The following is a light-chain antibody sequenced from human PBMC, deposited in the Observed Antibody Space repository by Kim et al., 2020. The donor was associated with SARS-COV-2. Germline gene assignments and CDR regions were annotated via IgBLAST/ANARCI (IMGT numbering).Light chain of an antibody. CDR3: AAWDDSLNGWV. CDR1: SSNVGVNT. CDR2: SNN. J-gene: IGLJ3*02. Sequence: QSVLTQPPSASGTPGQRVTISCSGSSSNVGVNTANWYQQLPGAAPKLLIYSNNQRPSGIPDRFSGSKSGSSASLAISGLQSEDEADYYCAAWDDSLNGWVFGGGTQLTVL. V-gene: IGLV1-44*01.